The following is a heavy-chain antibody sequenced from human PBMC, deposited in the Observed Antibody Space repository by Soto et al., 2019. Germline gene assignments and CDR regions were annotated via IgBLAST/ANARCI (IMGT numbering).Heavy chain of an antibody. Sequence: PSETLSLTCTVSGGSVSSGSYYWSWIRQPPGKGLEWIGYIYYSGSTNYNPSLKSRVTISVDTSKNQFSLKLSSVTAADTAVYYCARESFYGDYDYWGQGTLVTVSS. D-gene: IGHD4-17*01. CDR1: GGSVSSGSYY. CDR2: IYYSGST. CDR3: ARESFYGDYDY. V-gene: IGHV4-61*01. J-gene: IGHJ4*02.